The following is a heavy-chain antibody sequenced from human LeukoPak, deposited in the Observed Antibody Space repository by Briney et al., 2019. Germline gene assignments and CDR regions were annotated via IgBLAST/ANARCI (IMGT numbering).Heavy chain of an antibody. CDR1: GYTFTGSY. CDR3: ARSPHILTGENFDY. CDR2: INLNSGGT. V-gene: IGHV1-2*02. Sequence: ASVKLSCKASGYTFTGSYMHWVRQAPGQGLEWMGWINLNSGGTNYAQKFQGRVTMTRDTSISTAYMELSRLRSDDTAVYYCARSPHILTGENFDYWGQGTLVTVSS. D-gene: IGHD3-9*01. J-gene: IGHJ4*02.